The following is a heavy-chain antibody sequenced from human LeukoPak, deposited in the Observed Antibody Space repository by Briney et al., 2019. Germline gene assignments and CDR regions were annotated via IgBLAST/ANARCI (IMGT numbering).Heavy chain of an antibody. CDR3: ARDRLSHFDY. CDR1: GFTFSSYW. V-gene: IGHV3-74*01. Sequence: GGSLRLSCAASGFTFSSYWMHWVRQAPGKGLVWVSGISSDGTSTRYADSVKDRFTISRDNAKTTLYLQMNSLRAEDTAVYYCARDRLSHFDYWGQGTLVTVSS. J-gene: IGHJ4*02. D-gene: IGHD2/OR15-2a*01. CDR2: ISSDGTST.